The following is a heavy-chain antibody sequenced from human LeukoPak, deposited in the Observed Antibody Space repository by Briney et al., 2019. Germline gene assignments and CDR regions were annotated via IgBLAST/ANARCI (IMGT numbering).Heavy chain of an antibody. CDR3: AREIILARGAFDI. J-gene: IGHJ3*02. V-gene: IGHV4-34*01. CDR2: VNHRGST. D-gene: IGHD2-15*01. CDR1: GGSLSGYY. Sequence: SETLPLTCAVYGGSLSGYYWSWFRQPPGKGLEWIGEVNHRGSTNYNPSLKSRVTISVDTSKNQFSLKLSSVTAADTAVYYCAREIILARGAFDIWGQGTMVTVSS.